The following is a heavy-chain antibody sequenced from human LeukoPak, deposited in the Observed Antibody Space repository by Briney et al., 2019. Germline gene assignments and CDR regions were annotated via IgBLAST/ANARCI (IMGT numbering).Heavy chain of an antibody. Sequence: GGSLRLSCAASGFTFSSYWMNWARQAPGKGLEWVSYISTSTSYTNYADSVKGRFTTSRDNAKKSLYLQMNSLRAEDAAVYYCAKSSVLYDSSGYYHFDHWGQGTLVTVSS. J-gene: IGHJ4*02. CDR3: AKSSVLYDSSGYYHFDH. D-gene: IGHD3-22*01. CDR1: GFTFSSYW. V-gene: IGHV3-21*05. CDR2: ISTSTSYT.